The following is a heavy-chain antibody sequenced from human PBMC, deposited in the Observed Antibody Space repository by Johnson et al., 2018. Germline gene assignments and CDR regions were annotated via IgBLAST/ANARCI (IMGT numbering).Heavy chain of an antibody. Sequence: QLVESGGGLVQRGGSLRLSCAASGFTFSDYAMRWIRQAPGKGLMWVSGINKNGGSTYYAGSVKGRVTISRDNSKNTVYLEVHRLRAEDTALYYCAKDRYGSATYFLDSWGQGTLVTVSS. J-gene: IGHJ4*02. CDR2: INKNGGST. CDR3: AKDRYGSATYFLDS. D-gene: IGHD3-10*01. CDR1: GFTFSDYA. V-gene: IGHV3-23*04.